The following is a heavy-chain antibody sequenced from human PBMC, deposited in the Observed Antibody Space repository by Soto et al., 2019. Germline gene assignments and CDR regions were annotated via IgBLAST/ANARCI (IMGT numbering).Heavy chain of an antibody. CDR2: ISGSGGST. CDR1: GFTFSNYA. Sequence: GGSLRLSCAASGFTFSNYAMSWVRQAPGMGLEWVSGISGSGGSTYYADSVKGRFTVSRDNSMNTLNLQMNSLRAEDTAVYYCAKGDYDFLSGCWPSPPVVYWGQGTLVTVS. D-gene: IGHD3-3*01. J-gene: IGHJ4*02. CDR3: AKGDYDFLSGCWPSPPVVY. V-gene: IGHV3-23*01.